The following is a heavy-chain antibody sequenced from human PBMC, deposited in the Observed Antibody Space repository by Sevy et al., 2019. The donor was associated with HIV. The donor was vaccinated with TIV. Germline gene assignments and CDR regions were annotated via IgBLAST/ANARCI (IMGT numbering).Heavy chain of an antibody. D-gene: IGHD3-10*01. CDR2: IDWDGGST. Sequence: GGSLRLSCAASGFTFDDYAMHWVRQAPGTGLEWVSRIDWDGGSTYYADSVKGRFTISRDNSKNSLYLQMNSLRAEDTAFYYCAKGSGGSGSYYDSWGQGTLVTVSS. J-gene: IGHJ4*02. CDR3: AKGSGGSGSYYDS. CDR1: GFTFDDYA. V-gene: IGHV3-43D*04.